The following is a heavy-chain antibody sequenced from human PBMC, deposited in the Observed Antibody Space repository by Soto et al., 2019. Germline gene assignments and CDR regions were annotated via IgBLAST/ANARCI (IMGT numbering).Heavy chain of an antibody. J-gene: IGHJ4*02. D-gene: IGHD3-10*01. V-gene: IGHV3-30*18. Sequence: HPGGSLRLSCAASGFTFSSYGMHWVRQAPGKGLEWVAVISYDGSNKYYADSVKGRFTISRDNSKNTLYLQMNSLRAEDTAVYYCAKALGITMVRGVIVPVDFEYWGQGTLVTVSS. CDR2: ISYDGSNK. CDR3: AKALGITMVRGVIVPVDFEY. CDR1: GFTFSSYG.